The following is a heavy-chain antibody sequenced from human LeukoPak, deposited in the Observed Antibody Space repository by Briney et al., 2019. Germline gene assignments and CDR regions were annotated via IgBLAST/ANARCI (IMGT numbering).Heavy chain of an antibody. CDR3: ARGRWDVWGSYRPGYFDY. CDR2: INHSGST. CDR1: GGSFSGYY. V-gene: IGHV4-34*01. J-gene: IGHJ4*02. Sequence: KPSETLSLTCAVYGGSFSGYYWSWIRQPPGKGLEWIGEINHSGSTNYNPSLKSRVTISVDTSKNQFSLKLSSVTAADTAVYYCARGRWDVWGSYRPGYFDYWGQGTLVTVSS. D-gene: IGHD3-16*02.